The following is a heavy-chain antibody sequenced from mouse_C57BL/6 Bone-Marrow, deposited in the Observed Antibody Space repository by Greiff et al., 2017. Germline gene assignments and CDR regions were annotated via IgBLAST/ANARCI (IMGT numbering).Heavy chain of an antibody. CDR2: ILPGSGST. J-gene: IGHJ1*03. D-gene: IGHD1-1*01. V-gene: IGHV1-9*01. CDR3: ARLGPHYYGSSWYFDV. Sequence: QVQLQQSGAELMKPGASVKLSCKATGYTFTGYWIEWVKQRPGHGLEWIGEILPGSGSTNYNEKFKGKATLTADKSSRTAYMELRSLTSEDSAVYFCARLGPHYYGSSWYFDVWGTGTTVTVSS. CDR1: GYTFTGYW.